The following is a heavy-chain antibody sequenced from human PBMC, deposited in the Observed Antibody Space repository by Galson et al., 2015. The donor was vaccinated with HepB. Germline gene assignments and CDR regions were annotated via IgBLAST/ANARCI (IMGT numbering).Heavy chain of an antibody. D-gene: IGHD6-19*01. CDR2: ISSSSSYI. CDR3: AREYSSGVRGYYYGMDV. CDR1: GFTFSSYS. J-gene: IGHJ6*02. V-gene: IGHV3-21*01. Sequence: SLRLSCAASGFTFSSYSMNWVRQAPGKGLEWVSSISSSSSYIYYADSVKGRFTISRDNAKNSLYLQMNSLRAEDTAVYYCAREYSSGVRGYYYGMDVWGQGTTVTVSS.